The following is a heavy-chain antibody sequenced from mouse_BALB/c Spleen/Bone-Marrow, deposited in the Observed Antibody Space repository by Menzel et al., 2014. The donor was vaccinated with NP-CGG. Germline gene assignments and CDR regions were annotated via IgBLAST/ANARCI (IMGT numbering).Heavy chain of an antibody. V-gene: IGHV14-3*02. CDR2: IDPANGNT. CDR3: ALYGYAGPGFPY. J-gene: IGHJ3*01. Sequence: VQLKESGAELVKPGASVKLSCTASGFNIKDTYMHWVKQRPEQGLEWIGRIDPANGNTKYDPKFQGKATITADTSSNTAYLQLSSLTSEDPAFYYGALYGYAGPGFPYGAQGTLV. D-gene: IGHD2-14*01. CDR1: GFNIKDTY.